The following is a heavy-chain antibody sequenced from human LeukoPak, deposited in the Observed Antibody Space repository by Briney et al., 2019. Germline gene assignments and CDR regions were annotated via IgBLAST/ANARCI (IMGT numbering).Heavy chain of an antibody. CDR3: ARSFRKNTVTTRFWFDP. V-gene: IGHV4-34*01. CDR2: INHSGST. J-gene: IGHJ5*02. Sequence: SETLSLTCAVYGGSFSGYYWNWIRQPPGKGLEWIGEINHSGSTNYNPSLKSRVTISVDTSKNQFSLKLSSVTAADTAVYYCARSFRKNTVTTRFWFDPWGRGTLVTVSS. D-gene: IGHD4-11*01. CDR1: GGSFSGYY.